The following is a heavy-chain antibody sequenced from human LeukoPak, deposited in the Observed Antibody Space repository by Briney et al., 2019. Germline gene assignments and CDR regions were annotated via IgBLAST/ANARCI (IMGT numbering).Heavy chain of an antibody. D-gene: IGHD3-16*02. CDR1: GYTFTSYD. Sequence: ASVKVSCKASGYTFTSYDTNWVRQATGQGLEWMGWMNPNSGNTGYAQKFQGRVTMTRNTSISTAYMELSSLRSEDTAVYYCARIGLRGVIISRPLDYWGQGTLVTVSS. J-gene: IGHJ4*02. CDR3: ARIGLRGVIISRPLDY. CDR2: MNPNSGNT. V-gene: IGHV1-8*01.